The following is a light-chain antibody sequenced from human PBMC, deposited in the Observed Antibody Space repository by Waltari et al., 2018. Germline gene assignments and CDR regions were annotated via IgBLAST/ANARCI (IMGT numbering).Light chain of an antibody. J-gene: IGLJ3*02. V-gene: IGLV2-23*02. CDR2: EVT. Sequence: QPALTQPASVSGSPGQSITISCSGTSSAVASYDLVPWFQQHPGKAPKLIISEVTKRPSGISDRFSGFKSGNMASLTISGLRAEDDADYYCSSYAGRNTWVFGGKTKLTVL. CDR1: SSAVASYDL. CDR3: SSYAGRNTWV.